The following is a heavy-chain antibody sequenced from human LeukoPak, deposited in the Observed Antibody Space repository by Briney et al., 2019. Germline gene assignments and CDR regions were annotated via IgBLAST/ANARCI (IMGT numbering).Heavy chain of an antibody. CDR1: GFTFSSHG. CDR3: ARAITSWGFNYLDC. V-gene: IGHV3-33*01. CDR2: IWFDGTNQ. Sequence: PGGSLRLSCAASGFTFSSHGMHWVRQAPGKGLEWVAVIWFDGTNQYHADSVRRRFTTSRDNSKNILYLQMNSLRAEDTALYYCARAITSWGFNYLDCWGQGSLVTVSS. J-gene: IGHJ4*02. D-gene: IGHD1-14*01.